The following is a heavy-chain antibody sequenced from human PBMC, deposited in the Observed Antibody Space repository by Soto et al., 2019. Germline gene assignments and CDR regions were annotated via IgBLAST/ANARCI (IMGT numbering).Heavy chain of an antibody. CDR2: INHSGST. Sequence: SETLSLTCAVYGGSFSGYYWSWIRQPPGKGLEWIGEINHSGSTNYNPSLKSRVTISVDTSKNQFSLKLSSVTAADTAVYYCARGVQLWSQSAYYFDYWGQGXQVTVSS. V-gene: IGHV4-34*01. J-gene: IGHJ4*02. D-gene: IGHD5-18*01. CDR1: GGSFSGYY. CDR3: ARGVQLWSQSAYYFDY.